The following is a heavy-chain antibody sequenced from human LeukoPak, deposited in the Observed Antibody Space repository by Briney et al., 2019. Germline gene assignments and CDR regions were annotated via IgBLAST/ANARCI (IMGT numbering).Heavy chain of an antibody. CDR2: IYPGGSNT. V-gene: IGHV5-51*01. CDR3: ARRYCSGGTCYYFDS. J-gene: IGHJ4*02. CDR1: GYSFTSHW. Sequence: GESLKISCKGSGYSFTSHWLGWVRQMPGKGLEWMGIIYPGGSNTIYSPSFQGQVTFSADKSISTAYLQWSSLKASDTAMYFCARRYCSGGTCYYFDSWGQGTLVTVSS. D-gene: IGHD2-15*01.